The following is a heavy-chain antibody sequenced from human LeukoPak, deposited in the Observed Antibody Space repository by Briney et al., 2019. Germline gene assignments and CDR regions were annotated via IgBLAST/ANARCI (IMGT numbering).Heavy chain of an antibody. V-gene: IGHV3-9*01. CDR2: ISWNSGSI. CDR1: GFTFEDYA. Sequence: PGGSLRLSCSVSGFTFEDYAMHWVRQAPGKGLEWVSGISWNSGSIDYVESVKGRFTISRDNAENSLYLQMNSLRPEDTALYYCAKGSGRYWTFFGFWGQGTLVAVSS. D-gene: IGHD1-26*01. J-gene: IGHJ4*02. CDR3: AKGSGRYWTFFGF.